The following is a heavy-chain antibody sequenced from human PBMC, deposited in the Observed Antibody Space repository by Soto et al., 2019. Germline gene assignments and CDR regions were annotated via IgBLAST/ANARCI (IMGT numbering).Heavy chain of an antibody. V-gene: IGHV4-30-4*01. CDR2: ISHSGST. J-gene: IGHJ6*02. CDR1: GGSMSSGDYY. CDR3: ARRGSRVGYYYRYGMDV. D-gene: IGHD1-26*01. Sequence: QVQLQESGPGLVKPSQTLSLTCAVSGGSMSSGDYYWSWIRQPPGKGLEWVGYISHSGSTYYNSSLKGRIAISLDTSKNQFSLTLSSVTAADTAVYFCARRGSRVGYYYRYGMDVWGQGTTVTVSS.